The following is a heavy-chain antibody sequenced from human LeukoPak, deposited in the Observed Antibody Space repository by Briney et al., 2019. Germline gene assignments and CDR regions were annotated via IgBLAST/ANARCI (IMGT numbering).Heavy chain of an antibody. V-gene: IGHV5-51*01. Sequence: GESLKISCKGSGYRFTNHWIGWVRQMPGKGLEWMAIIYAGDSDTRYSPSFQGQVTISVDKSISTAYLQWSSLKASDTAIYYCVTAAHFDYWGQGTLDTVSS. J-gene: IGHJ4*02. CDR2: IYAGDSDT. CDR1: GYRFTNHW. CDR3: VTAAHFDY. D-gene: IGHD6-13*01.